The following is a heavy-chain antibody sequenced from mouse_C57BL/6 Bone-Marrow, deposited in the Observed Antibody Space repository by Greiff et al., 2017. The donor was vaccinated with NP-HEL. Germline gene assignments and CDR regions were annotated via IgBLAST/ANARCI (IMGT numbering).Heavy chain of an antibody. CDR1: GFNIKDYY. D-gene: IGHD1-1*01. V-gene: IGHV14-2*01. CDR3: ARHYYGSRGDWYFDG. Sequence: VQLQQSGAELVKPGASVKLSCTASGFNIKDYYMHWVKQRTEQGLEWIGRIDPEDGETKYAPKFQGQATITADTSSHTAYLQLSSLTSEDTSVYYCARHYYGSRGDWYFDGWGAGTTVTDSS. CDR2: IDPEDGET. J-gene: IGHJ1*01.